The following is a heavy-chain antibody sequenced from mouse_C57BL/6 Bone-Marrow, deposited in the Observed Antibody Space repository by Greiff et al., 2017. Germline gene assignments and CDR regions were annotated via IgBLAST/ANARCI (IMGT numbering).Heavy chain of an antibody. CDR3: ASYYYGFNFDY. D-gene: IGHD1-1*01. J-gene: IGHJ2*01. CDR1: GYTFTSYW. Sequence: VQLQQPGAELVKPGASVKLSCKASGYTFTSYWMHWVKQRPGQGLEWIGMIHPNSGSTNYNEKFKSKATLTVDKSSSTAYMQLSSLTSEDSAVYYCASYYYGFNFDYWGQGTTLTVSS. CDR2: IHPNSGST. V-gene: IGHV1-64*01.